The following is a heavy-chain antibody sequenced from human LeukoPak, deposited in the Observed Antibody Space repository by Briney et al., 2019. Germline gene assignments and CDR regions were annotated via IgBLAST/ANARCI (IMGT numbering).Heavy chain of an antibody. CDR2: INPNSGGT. CDR1: GYTFTGYY. Sequence: ASVKVSCKASGYTFTGYYMHWVRQAPGQGLEWMGWINPNSGGTNYAQKFQGRVTITADKSTSTAYMELSSLRSEDTAVYYCASLVEYSSSLGTTGFDYWGQGTLVTVSS. D-gene: IGHD6-6*01. J-gene: IGHJ4*02. V-gene: IGHV1-2*02. CDR3: ASLVEYSSSLGTTGFDY.